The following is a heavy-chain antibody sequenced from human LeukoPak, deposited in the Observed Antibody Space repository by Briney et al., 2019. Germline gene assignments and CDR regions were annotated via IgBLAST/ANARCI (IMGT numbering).Heavy chain of an antibody. Sequence: GGSLRLSCAASGFTFSFTNAWMNWVRQAPGKGLEWLSYISGSSNTIYYADSVKGRFTVSRDNAKNSLHLQMNSLRTEDTAVYFCASGGPCSSTTYYYYCYMDVWGKGTTVTVSS. CDR2: ISGSSNTI. CDR1: GFTFSFTN. J-gene: IGHJ6*03. CDR3: ASGGPCSSTTYYYYCYMDV. V-gene: IGHV3-48*04. D-gene: IGHD2-2*01.